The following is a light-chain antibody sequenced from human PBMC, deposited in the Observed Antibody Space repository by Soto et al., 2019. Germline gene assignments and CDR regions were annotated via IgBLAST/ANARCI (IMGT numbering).Light chain of an antibody. CDR1: SSDVGGYNH. J-gene: IGLJ1*01. CDR2: EVD. CDR3: TSNTDSDSYV. V-gene: IGLV2-8*01. Sequence: QSVLTRPPSASGSPGQSVTISRTGSSSDVGGYNHVSWYQQHPGKAPKLVIYEVDKRPSGVPERFSGSKSGNTASLTVSGLQTEDEADYYCTSNTDSDSYVFGTGTKVTVL.